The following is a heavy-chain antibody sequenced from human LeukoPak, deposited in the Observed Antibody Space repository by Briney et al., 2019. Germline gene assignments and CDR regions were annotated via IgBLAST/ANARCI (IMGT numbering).Heavy chain of an antibody. CDR1: GFTFSSYA. V-gene: IGHV3-30-3*01. D-gene: IGHD3-22*01. Sequence: GGSLRLSCAASGFTFSSYAMSWVRQAPGKGLEWVAVISYDGSNKYYADSVKGRFTISRDNSKNTLYLQMNSLRAEDTAVYYCASVPQRGVVVISYFDYWGQGTLVTVSS. CDR3: ASVPQRGVVVISYFDY. J-gene: IGHJ4*02. CDR2: ISYDGSNK.